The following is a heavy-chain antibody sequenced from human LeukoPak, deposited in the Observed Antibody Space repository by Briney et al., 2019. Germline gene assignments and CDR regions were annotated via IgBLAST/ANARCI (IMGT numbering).Heavy chain of an antibody. J-gene: IGHJ6*04. CDR2: IYYSGST. CDR1: GGSISSYY. D-gene: IGHD3-3*01. V-gene: IGHV4-59*01. CDR3: ARDGRVRSHYYYYGMDV. Sequence: PSETLSLTCTVSGGSISSYYGSWIRQPPGKGLEWIGYIYYSGSTNYNPSLKSRVTISVDTSKNQFSLKLSSVTAADTAVYYCARDGRVRSHYYYYGMDVWGKGTTVTVSS.